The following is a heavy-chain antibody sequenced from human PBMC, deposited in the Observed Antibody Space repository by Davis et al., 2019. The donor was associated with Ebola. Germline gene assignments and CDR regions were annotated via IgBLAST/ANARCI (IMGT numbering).Heavy chain of an antibody. Sequence: VANIKQDGSEKYYVDSVKGRFTISRDNAKNSLYLQMNSLRAEDTAVFYCARELIVVVPAATPYNWFDPWGQGTLVTVSS. D-gene: IGHD2-2*01. CDR3: ARELIVVVPAATPYNWFDP. CDR2: IKQDGSEK. J-gene: IGHJ5*02. V-gene: IGHV3-7*01.